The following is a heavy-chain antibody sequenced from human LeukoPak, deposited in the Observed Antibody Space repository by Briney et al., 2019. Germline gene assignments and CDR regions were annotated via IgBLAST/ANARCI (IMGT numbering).Heavy chain of an antibody. J-gene: IGHJ3*02. D-gene: IGHD5-12*01. Sequence: SQTLSLTCTVSGGYISSGGYYWSWIRQHPGKGLEWIGYIYYSGSTYYNPSLKSRVTISVDTSKNQFSLKLSSVTAADTAVYYCSRVDIVATGAFDIWGQGTMVTVSS. V-gene: IGHV4-31*03. CDR3: SRVDIVATGAFDI. CDR1: GGYISSGGYY. CDR2: IYYSGST.